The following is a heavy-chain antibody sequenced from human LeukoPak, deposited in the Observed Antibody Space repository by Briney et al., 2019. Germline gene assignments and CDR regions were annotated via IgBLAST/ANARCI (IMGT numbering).Heavy chain of an antibody. V-gene: IGHV1-2*02. CDR2: INPNSGGT. D-gene: IGHD3-9*01. CDR3: ARDGHKYYDIPFWFDP. Sequence: ASVKVSCKASGYTFTGYYMHWVRQAPGQGLEWMGWINPNSGGTNYAQKFQGRVTMTRDTSISTAYMELSRLRSDDTAVYYCARDGHKYYDIPFWFDPWGQGTLVTVSS. J-gene: IGHJ5*02. CDR1: GYTFTGYY.